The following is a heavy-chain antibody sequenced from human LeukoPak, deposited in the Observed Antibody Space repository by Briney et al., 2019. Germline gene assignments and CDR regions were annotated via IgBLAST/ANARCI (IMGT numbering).Heavy chain of an antibody. D-gene: IGHD3-9*01. CDR2: ISGSDYA. V-gene: IGHV3-23*01. Sequence: PGGSLRLSCAASGFTFSNYAMGWVRQAPGKGLEWVPGISGSDYAYYTDSVKGRFTISRDNSKNTLYLQTNTLRAEDTAVYYCAKGVRYLDWWILDYWGQGTLVPVSS. CDR3: AKGVRYLDWWILDY. J-gene: IGHJ4*02. CDR1: GFTFSNYA.